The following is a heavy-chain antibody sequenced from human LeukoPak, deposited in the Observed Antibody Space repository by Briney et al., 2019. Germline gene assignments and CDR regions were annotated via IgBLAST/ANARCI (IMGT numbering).Heavy chain of an antibody. CDR2: IYYSGNT. Sequence: SETLSLTCTVSGVSISSSNSYWGWIRQPPGKGLEWIGSIYYSGNTYYNASLKSQVSISIDTSKNQFSLRLTSVTAADTAVYYCAKLTRYCSGGSCYQWIDYWGQGTLVTVSS. J-gene: IGHJ4*02. CDR1: GVSISSSNSY. D-gene: IGHD2-15*01. CDR3: AKLTRYCSGGSCYQWIDY. V-gene: IGHV4-39*01.